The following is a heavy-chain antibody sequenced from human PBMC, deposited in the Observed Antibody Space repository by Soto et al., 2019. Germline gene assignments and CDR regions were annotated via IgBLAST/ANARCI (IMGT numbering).Heavy chain of an antibody. CDR2: INPNSGGT. CDR3: ARGERTITMIVVPRAVDI. CDR1: GYTFTGYY. D-gene: IGHD3-22*01. V-gene: IGHV1-2*04. Sequence: ASVKVSCKDSGYTFTGYYMHWVRPAPGQGLEWMGWINPNSGGTNYAQKFQGWVTMTRDTSISTAYMELSRLRSDDTAVYYCARGERTITMIVVPRAVDIWGQGTMVTVSS. J-gene: IGHJ3*02.